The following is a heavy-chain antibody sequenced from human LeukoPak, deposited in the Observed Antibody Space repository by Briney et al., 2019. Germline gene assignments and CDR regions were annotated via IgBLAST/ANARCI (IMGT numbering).Heavy chain of an antibody. V-gene: IGHV3-23*01. CDR1: GFSFSTYS. J-gene: IGHJ5*02. D-gene: IGHD2-15*01. Sequence: PGGSLRLSCAASGFSFSTYSMSWVRQAPGKGLEWVSSIRGGGQDTYYADSVKGRFTISRDDSKDTLSLQMNSLRVEDTAKYYCAKISWAGRGTFSWGQGTLVTVSS. CDR3: AKISWAGRGTFS. CDR2: IRGGGQDT.